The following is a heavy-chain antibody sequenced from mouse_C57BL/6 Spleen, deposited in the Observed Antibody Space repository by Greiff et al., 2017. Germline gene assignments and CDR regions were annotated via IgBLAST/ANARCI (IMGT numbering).Heavy chain of an antibody. CDR1: GFSLTSYG. V-gene: IGHV2-6-1*01. D-gene: IGHD1-2*01. CDR2: IWSDGST. Sequence: VQGVESGPGLVAPSQSLSITCTVSGFSLTSYGVHWVRQPPGKGLEWLVVIWSDGSTTYNSALKSRLSISKDNSKSQVFLKMNSLQTDDTAMYYCARHLTTASYWYFDVWGTGTTVTVSS. CDR3: ARHLTTASYWYFDV. J-gene: IGHJ1*03.